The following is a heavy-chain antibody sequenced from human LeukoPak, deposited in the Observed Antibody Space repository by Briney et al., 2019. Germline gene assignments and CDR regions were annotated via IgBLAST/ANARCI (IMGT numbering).Heavy chain of an antibody. Sequence: TLSLTCTVSGGSISSGSYYWSWIRQPAGKGLEWIGRIYTSGSTNYNPSLKSRVTISVDTSKNQFSLKLSSVTAADTAVYYCARVGAAAFDPWGQGTLVTVSS. D-gene: IGHD6-13*01. J-gene: IGHJ5*02. V-gene: IGHV4-61*02. CDR2: IYTSGST. CDR1: GGSISSGSYY. CDR3: ARVGAAAFDP.